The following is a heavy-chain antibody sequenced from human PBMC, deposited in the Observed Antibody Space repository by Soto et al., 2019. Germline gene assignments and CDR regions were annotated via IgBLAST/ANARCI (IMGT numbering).Heavy chain of an antibody. CDR2: INPSGGST. CDR3: ARDGGSSLTHYYYYYGMDV. D-gene: IGHD6-6*01. CDR1: GYIFTSYY. J-gene: IGHJ6*02. V-gene: IGHV1-46*01. Sequence: GASVKVSCKASGYIFTSYYMHWVRQAPGHGLEWMGIINPSGGSTSYAQKFQGRVTMTRDTSTSTVYMELSSLRSEDTAVYYCARDGGSSLTHYYYYYGMDVWGQGTTVTVS.